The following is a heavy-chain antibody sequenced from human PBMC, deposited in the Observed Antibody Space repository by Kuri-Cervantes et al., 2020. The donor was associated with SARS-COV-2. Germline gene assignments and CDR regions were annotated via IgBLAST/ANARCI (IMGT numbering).Heavy chain of an antibody. Sequence: GGSLRLSCAASGFTFSSYAMHWVRQAPGKGLEWVAVISYDGSNKYYADSVKGRFTISRDNSKNTLYLQMNSLRAEDTAVYYCARDPSGQLGNYHYYYYMDVWGKGTTVTVSS. D-gene: IGHD6-13*01. V-gene: IGHV3-30-3*01. J-gene: IGHJ6*03. CDR2: ISYDGSNK. CDR3: ARDPSGQLGNYHYYYYMDV. CDR1: GFTFSSYA.